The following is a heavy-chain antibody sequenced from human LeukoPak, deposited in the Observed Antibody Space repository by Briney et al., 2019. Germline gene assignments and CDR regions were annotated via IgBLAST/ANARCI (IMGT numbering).Heavy chain of an antibody. CDR1: GGSITFYY. D-gene: IGHD1-26*01. V-gene: IGHV4-4*07. CDR2: IHTSGTT. Sequence: SETLSLTCSVSGGSITFYYWNWIRKPAGKGLEWIGRIHTSGTTNYNPSLKSRITMSIDTSQKKFPLKLTSVAAAAPAVYYWGRSSWEKTFDYWGQGALVTVSS. J-gene: IGHJ4*02. CDR3: GRSSWEKTFDY.